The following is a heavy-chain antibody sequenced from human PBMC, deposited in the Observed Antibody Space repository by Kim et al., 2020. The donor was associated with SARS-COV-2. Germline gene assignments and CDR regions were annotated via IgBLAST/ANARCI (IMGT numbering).Heavy chain of an antibody. CDR1: GFTFSSYG. CDR2: ISYDGTNK. Sequence: VGSLRLSCAASGFTFSSYGIHWVRQAPGKGLEWVAIISYDGTNKYYADSVKGRFTISRDNSKNTLYLQMNSLRAEDTAVYYCARGKGAYGERDFDYWGQGTLVTVSS. D-gene: IGHD4-17*01. V-gene: IGHV3-30*03. CDR3: ARGKGAYGERDFDY. J-gene: IGHJ4*02.